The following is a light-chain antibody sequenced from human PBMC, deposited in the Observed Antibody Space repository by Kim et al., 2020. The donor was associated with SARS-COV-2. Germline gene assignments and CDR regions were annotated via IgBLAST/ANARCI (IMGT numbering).Light chain of an antibody. CDR2: DAS. J-gene: IGKJ1*01. Sequence: DIQMTQSPSTLSASVGDRVTITCRASQSISSWLAWYQQKPGKAPKLLISDASNLQSGVPSRFGGSGSGTEFTLTISSLQPDDFATYYCQQYNSYSRTFGQGTKVDIK. CDR1: QSISSW. V-gene: IGKV1-5*01. CDR3: QQYNSYSRT.